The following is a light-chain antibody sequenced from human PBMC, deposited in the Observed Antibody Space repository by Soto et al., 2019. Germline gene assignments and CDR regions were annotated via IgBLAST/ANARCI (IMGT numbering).Light chain of an antibody. CDR3: QQHNSYPYT. Sequence: DIQMTQSPATLSSSVGDRVTITCRASQSISSWLAWYQQKPDKAPPLLIYDASSLDGGVPSRFSGSGSGTEFTLTISSLQPDDFATYHCQQHNSYPYTFGQGTKLEIK. J-gene: IGKJ2*01. CDR2: DAS. CDR1: QSISSW. V-gene: IGKV1-5*01.